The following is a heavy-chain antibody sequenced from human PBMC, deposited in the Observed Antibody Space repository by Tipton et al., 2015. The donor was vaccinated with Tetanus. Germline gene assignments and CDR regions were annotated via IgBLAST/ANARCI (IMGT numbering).Heavy chain of an antibody. D-gene: IGHD2-15*01. J-gene: IGHJ5*02. Sequence: LRLSCAAYGGSFGGYYWSWIRQPTGKGLEWIGEISNSGGTNYNPSLKGRITMSLHTSKNQVSLEMSSVTAADTAVYYCALRSSGETSAWFDPWGQGTLVAVSS. CDR1: GGSFGGYY. CDR2: ISNSGGT. CDR3: ALRSSGETSAWFDP. V-gene: IGHV4-34*10.